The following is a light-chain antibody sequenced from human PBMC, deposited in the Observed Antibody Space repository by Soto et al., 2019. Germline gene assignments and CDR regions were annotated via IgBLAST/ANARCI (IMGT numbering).Light chain of an antibody. Sequence: ESVLTQSPATLSLSPGERATLSCRASPSVSNSLAWYQHKPGQAPRLLIYDASNRATGVPTRFSGSGSGTDFTLTISSLEPEDFAVYYGQQRNQWPPVTFGGGTRVEIK. V-gene: IGKV3-11*01. J-gene: IGKJ4*01. CDR3: QQRNQWPPVT. CDR1: PSVSNS. CDR2: DAS.